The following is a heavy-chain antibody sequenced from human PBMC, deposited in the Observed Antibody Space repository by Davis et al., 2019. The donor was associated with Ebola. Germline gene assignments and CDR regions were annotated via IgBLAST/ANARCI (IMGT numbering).Heavy chain of an antibody. D-gene: IGHD6-13*01. Sequence: GESLKISCAASGFTFSSYGMHWVRQAPGKGLEWVAFIRYDGSNKYYADSVKGRFTISRDNSKNTLYLQMNSLRAEDTAVYYCARDAAAGNLVYYGMDVWGKGTTVTVSS. CDR1: GFTFSSYG. J-gene: IGHJ6*04. CDR2: IRYDGSNK. V-gene: IGHV3-30*02. CDR3: ARDAAAGNLVYYGMDV.